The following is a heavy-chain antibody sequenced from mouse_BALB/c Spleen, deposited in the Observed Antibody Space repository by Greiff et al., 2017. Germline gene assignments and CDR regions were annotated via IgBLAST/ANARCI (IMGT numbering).Heavy chain of an antibody. CDR2: ISSGGSYT. CDR3: AREETTVVATDGYYAMDC. J-gene: IGHJ4*01. V-gene: IGHV5-9-3*01. CDR1: GFTFSSYA. D-gene: IGHD1-1*01. Sequence: DVHLVESGGGLVKPGGSLKLSCAASGFTFSSYAMSWVRQTPEKRLEWVATISSGGSYTYYPDSVKGRFTISRDNAKNTLYLQMSSLRSEDTAMYYCAREETTVVATDGYYAMDCWGQGTSVTVSS.